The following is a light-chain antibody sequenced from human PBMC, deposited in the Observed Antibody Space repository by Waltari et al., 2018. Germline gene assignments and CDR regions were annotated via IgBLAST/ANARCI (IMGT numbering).Light chain of an antibody. V-gene: IGLV1-44*01. J-gene: IGLJ1*01. CDR2: SNN. CDR3: AAWDDSLNGRSV. Sequence: QSVLTQPPSASGTPGQRVTISCSGSSSNVGSNYVNWYQQLPGTAPKPLIYSNNQRPSGVPDRFSGSKSGTSASLDISGLQAEDEADYYCAAWDDSLNGRSVFGSGTKVTVL. CDR1: SSNVGSNY.